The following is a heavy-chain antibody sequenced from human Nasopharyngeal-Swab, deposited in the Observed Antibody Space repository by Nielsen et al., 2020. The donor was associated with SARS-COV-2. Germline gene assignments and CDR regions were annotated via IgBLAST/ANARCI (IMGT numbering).Heavy chain of an antibody. Sequence: WIRQSLGKGLEWIGYFYYSGITNYNPSLKSRVTILIDTSKNQFSQKLSSVTAADTAVYYCARLGYGDSNWFDPWGQGTLVTVSS. CDR2: FYYSGIT. CDR3: ARLGYGDSNWFDP. J-gene: IGHJ5*02. D-gene: IGHD4-17*01. V-gene: IGHV4-59*08.